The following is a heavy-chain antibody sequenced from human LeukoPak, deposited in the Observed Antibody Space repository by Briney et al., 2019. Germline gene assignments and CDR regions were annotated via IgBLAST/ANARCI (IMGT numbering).Heavy chain of an antibody. J-gene: IGHJ6*03. CDR3: ARGHGYCSSTSCSPGYYYYMDV. Sequence: SQTLSLTCTVSGGSISSGSYYWSWIRQPAGKGLEWIGRIYTSGSTNYNPSLKSRVTISVDTSKNQFSLKLSSVTAADTAVYYCARGHGYCSSTSCSPGYYYYMDVWGKGTTVTVSS. CDR2: IYTSGST. V-gene: IGHV4-61*02. D-gene: IGHD2-2*01. CDR1: GGSISSGSYY.